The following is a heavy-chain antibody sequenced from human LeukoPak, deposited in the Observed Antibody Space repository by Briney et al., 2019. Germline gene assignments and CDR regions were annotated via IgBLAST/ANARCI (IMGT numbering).Heavy chain of an antibody. CDR1: GFTFSDYA. D-gene: IGHD3-10*01. V-gene: IGHV3-43*02. Sequence: GGSLRLSCAASGFTFSDYAIPWVRQAPGKVLGWVSLISGDGKNTYHADSVKGRFTISRDNSKNSLYVQMNNLTTEDTAFYYCAKDADSSGSFIDYWGQGTLVTVSS. CDR3: AKDADSSGSFIDY. CDR2: ISGDGKNT. J-gene: IGHJ4*02.